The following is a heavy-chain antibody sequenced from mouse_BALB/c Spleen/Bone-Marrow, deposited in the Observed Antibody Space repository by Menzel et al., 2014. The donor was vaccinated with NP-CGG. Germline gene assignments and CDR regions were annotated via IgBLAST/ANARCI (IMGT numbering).Heavy chain of an antibody. D-gene: IGHD1-1*01. Sequence: VQLQQSGAELVKPGASVKLSCTASGFNIKDTHMHWVKQGPEQGLEWIGRIDPANGNTKYDPNFQGKATIKADTSSNPAYLQLSSLTSEDTAVYYCSRDYGGTAWFACWGRGTLVTVSA. CDR2: IDPANGNT. V-gene: IGHV14-3*02. CDR3: SRDYGGTAWFAC. J-gene: IGHJ3*01. CDR1: GFNIKDTH.